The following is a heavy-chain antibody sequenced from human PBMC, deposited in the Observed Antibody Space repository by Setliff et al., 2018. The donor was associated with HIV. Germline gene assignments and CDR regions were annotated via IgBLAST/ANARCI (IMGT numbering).Heavy chain of an antibody. Sequence: PSETLSLTCTVSGGSISSYYWSWIRQPPGKGLEWIGYIYYSGSTNYSPSLKCRVTISVDTSKNQFSLKLTSVTAADTAVYYCAREIYGGNSRPFDYWGQGTLVTVSS. CDR3: AREIYGGNSRPFDY. V-gene: IGHV4-59*01. CDR2: IYYSGST. D-gene: IGHD4-17*01. CDR1: GGSISSYY. J-gene: IGHJ4*02.